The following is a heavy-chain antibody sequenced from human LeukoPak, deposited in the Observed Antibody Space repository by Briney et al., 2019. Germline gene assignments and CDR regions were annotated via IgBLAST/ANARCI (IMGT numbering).Heavy chain of an antibody. D-gene: IGHD3/OR15-3a*01. V-gene: IGHV3-30*04. CDR2: ISYDGSNK. Sequence: GRSLRLSCAASGFTFSSYAMHWVRQAPGKGLEWVAVISYDGSNKYYSDSVKGRFTISRDNSKNTLYLQMNSLRAEDTAVYYCARDSGFSGTQRGEYWGQGALVAVSS. CDR1: GFTFSSYA. J-gene: IGHJ4*02. CDR3: ARDSGFSGTQRGEY.